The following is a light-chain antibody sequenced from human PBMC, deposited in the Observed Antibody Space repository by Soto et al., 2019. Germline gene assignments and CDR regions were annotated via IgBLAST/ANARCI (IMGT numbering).Light chain of an antibody. J-gene: IGLJ1*01. V-gene: IGLV2-14*03. CDR1: SSDVGGYNY. CDR2: DVS. CDR3: SSFASSRTEV. Sequence: QSVLPQPASVSGSPGQSITISCTGTSSDVGGYNYVSWYQHHPGKAPKLIIYDVSNRPSGVSNRFSGSKSGNTASLSISGLQAEDEADYYCSSFASSRTEVFGTWTKVTVL.